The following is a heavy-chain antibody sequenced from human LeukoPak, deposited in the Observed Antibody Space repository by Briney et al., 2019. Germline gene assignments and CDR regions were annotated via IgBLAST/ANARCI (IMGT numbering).Heavy chain of an antibody. CDR3: ARDNLEASWGSPGDY. Sequence: ASVKVSCKASGYTFTGYYMHWVRQAPGQGLEWMGWINPNSGGTNYAQKFQGRVTTTRDTSISTAYMELSRLTSDDTAVYYCARDNLEASWGSPGDYWGQGTLVTVSS. J-gene: IGHJ4*02. CDR1: GYTFTGYY. D-gene: IGHD2-2*01. V-gene: IGHV1-2*02. CDR2: INPNSGGT.